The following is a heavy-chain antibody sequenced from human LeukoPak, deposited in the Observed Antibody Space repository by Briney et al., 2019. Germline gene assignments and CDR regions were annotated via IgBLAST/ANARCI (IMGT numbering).Heavy chain of an antibody. V-gene: IGHV3-66*01. CDR2: IYSGGGT. CDR1: GFTVSSNY. CDR3: ARELTTFYYDISGYYGHAFDI. Sequence: GGSLRLSCAASGFTVSSNYMSWVRQAPGKGLEWVSVIYSGGGTYYADSVKGRFTISRDNSKNTLFLQMNSLRAEDTAVYYCARELTTFYYDISGYYGHAFDIWAKGQWSPSLQ. D-gene: IGHD3-22*01. J-gene: IGHJ3*02.